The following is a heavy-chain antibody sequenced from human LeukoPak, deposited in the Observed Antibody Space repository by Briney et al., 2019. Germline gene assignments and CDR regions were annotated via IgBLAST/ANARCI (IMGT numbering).Heavy chain of an antibody. V-gene: IGHV4-34*01. CDR2: INHSGST. D-gene: IGHD5-18*01. CDR1: GFTFSSYA. Sequence: PGGSLRLSCAASGFTFSSYAMSWVRQAPGKGLEWIGEINHSGSTNYNPSLKSRVTISVDTSKNQFSLKLSSVTAADTAVYYCARVRTGGYSYGYHPNWFDPWGQGTLVTVSS. CDR3: ARVRTGGYSYGYHPNWFDP. J-gene: IGHJ5*02.